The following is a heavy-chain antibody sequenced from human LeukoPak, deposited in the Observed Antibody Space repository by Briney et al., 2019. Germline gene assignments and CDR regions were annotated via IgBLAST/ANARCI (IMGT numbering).Heavy chain of an antibody. CDR2: INPVDSDS. V-gene: IGHV5-51*01. J-gene: IGHJ3*01. CDR1: AYSFTNYW. CDR3: ARPDSTGYYVL. Sequence: GESLKISCKGSAYSFTNYWITWVRQMPGKGLEWVGIINPVDSDSRYSPSFQGQVTLSADKSISTAYLQWSSLKASDSAMYYCARPDSTGYYVLWGQGTLVTVSS. D-gene: IGHD3-22*01.